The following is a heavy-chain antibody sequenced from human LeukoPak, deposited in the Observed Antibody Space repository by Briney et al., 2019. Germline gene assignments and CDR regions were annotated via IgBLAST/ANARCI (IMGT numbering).Heavy chain of an antibody. CDR2: IYHSGST. D-gene: IGHD3-9*01. CDR1: GYSISSGYY. V-gene: IGHV4-38-2*01. Sequence: SETLSLTCAVSGYSISSGYYWGWIRQPPGKGLEWIGSIYHSGSTYYNPSLKSRVTISVDTSKNQFSLKLSSVTAADTAVYYCAKHRREVHTNYDILTGYSTHDYWGQGTLVTVSS. J-gene: IGHJ4*02. CDR3: AKHRREVHTNYDILTGYSTHDY.